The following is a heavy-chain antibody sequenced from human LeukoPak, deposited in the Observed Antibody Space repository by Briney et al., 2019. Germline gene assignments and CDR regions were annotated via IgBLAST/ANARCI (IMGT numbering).Heavy chain of an antibody. CDR2: ISAYNGNT. CDR3: ARFIVATKLPDY. Sequence: ASVKVSCKASGYTLTSYGISWVRQAPGQGLEWMGWISAYNGNTNYAQKLQGRVTMTTDTSTSTTYMELRGLRSDDTAVYYCARFIVATKLPDYWGQGTLVTVSS. CDR1: GYTLTSYG. D-gene: IGHD5-12*01. J-gene: IGHJ4*02. V-gene: IGHV1-18*01.